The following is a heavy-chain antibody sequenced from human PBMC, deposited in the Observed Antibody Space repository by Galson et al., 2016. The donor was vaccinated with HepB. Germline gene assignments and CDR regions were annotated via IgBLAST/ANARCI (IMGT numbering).Heavy chain of an antibody. Sequence: SLRLSCAASGYTFSSYGMHWVRQAPGKGLEWVAVIWSDGSRKYYADSVKGRFTLSRDNSKNMLYLQMTSLRAEDTAVYYCASGIAVTTSNSFWYFDLWGRGTLVTVSS. CDR3: ASGIAVTTSNSFWYFDL. V-gene: IGHV3-33*01. CDR1: GYTFSSYG. D-gene: IGHD3-10*01. J-gene: IGHJ2*01. CDR2: IWSDGSRK.